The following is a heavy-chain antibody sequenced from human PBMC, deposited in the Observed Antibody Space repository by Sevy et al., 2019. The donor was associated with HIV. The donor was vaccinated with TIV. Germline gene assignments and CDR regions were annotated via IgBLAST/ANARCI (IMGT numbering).Heavy chain of an antibody. V-gene: IGHV3-7*04. J-gene: IGHJ4*02. CDR3: AKDRGWKTFDY. CDR2: ISPEGSRI. D-gene: IGHD3-10*01. CDR1: GFGFSGTW. Sequence: GGSLRLSCAASGFGFSGTWMNWVRQAPGKGLGWVAIISPEGSRIDYADSVKGRLIISRENANSSVSLQMNSLRVEDMGVYYCAKDRGWKTFDYWGQGALVTVSS.